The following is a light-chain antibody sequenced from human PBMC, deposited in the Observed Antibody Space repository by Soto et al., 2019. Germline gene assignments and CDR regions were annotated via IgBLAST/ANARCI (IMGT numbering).Light chain of an antibody. Sequence: QSVLTQPASVSGSPGQSITISCTGTSSDVGGYNYVSWYQQHPGKAPKLMIYEVSNRPSGVSNRFSGSKSGNTASLTISGLQAEDEADYYCSSYTNISTRACVFGTGTKVTVL. CDR2: EVS. V-gene: IGLV2-14*01. CDR1: SSDVGGYNY. J-gene: IGLJ1*01. CDR3: SSYTNISTRACV.